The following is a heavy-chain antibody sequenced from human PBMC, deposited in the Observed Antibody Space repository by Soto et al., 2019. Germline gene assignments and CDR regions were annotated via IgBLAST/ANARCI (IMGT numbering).Heavy chain of an antibody. CDR1: GDSISTVYYF. Sequence: PSETKSLTCTVSGDSISTVYYFWAWINKPPGQALEYIGYIYKSATTYYNPSFESRVAISLDTSKSQFSLNVTSVTAADTAVYFCARGRYCLTGRCFPNWFDSWGQGTLVTVSS. CDR2: IYKSATT. D-gene: IGHD2-15*01. CDR3: ARGRYCLTGRCFPNWFDS. J-gene: IGHJ5*01. V-gene: IGHV4-30-4*01.